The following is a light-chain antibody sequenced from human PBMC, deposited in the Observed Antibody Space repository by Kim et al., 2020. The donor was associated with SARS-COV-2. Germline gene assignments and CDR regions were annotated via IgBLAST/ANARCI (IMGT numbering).Light chain of an antibody. CDR1: QSVSSN. Sequence: SPGERATLASRASQSVSSNLAWYQQKPGQAPRRLIYGASTRATGIPARFSGSGSGTEFTLTISSLQSEDFAVYYCQQYNNWPPLTFGGGTKVDIK. V-gene: IGKV3D-15*01. CDR2: GAS. J-gene: IGKJ4*01. CDR3: QQYNNWPPLT.